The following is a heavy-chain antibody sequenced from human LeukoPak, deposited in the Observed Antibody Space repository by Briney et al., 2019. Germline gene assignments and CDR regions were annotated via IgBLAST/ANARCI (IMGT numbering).Heavy chain of an antibody. V-gene: IGHV3-23*01. D-gene: IGHD2-2*01. Sequence: GGSLRLSCAASGFTFSSYAMSWVRQAPGKGLEWVSAISGSGGSTYYADSVKGRFTISRDNSKNTLYLQMNSLRAEDTAVYYCARLYQLLSFPHDYWGQGTLVTVSS. CDR2: ISGSGGST. CDR1: GFTFSSYA. J-gene: IGHJ4*02. CDR3: ARLYQLLSFPHDY.